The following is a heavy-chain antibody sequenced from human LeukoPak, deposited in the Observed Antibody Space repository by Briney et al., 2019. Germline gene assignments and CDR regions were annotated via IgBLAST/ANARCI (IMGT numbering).Heavy chain of an antibody. J-gene: IGHJ4*02. V-gene: IGHV4-39*01. CDR3: ARGASSQGY. D-gene: IGHD6-6*01. Sequence: PSETLSLTCTVSGGSISSSSYFWGWIRQPPGKGLEWIGSIYYTGSTYYNPSLKSRVTISVDTSKNQFSLKLSSVTAADTAVYFCARGASSQGYWGQGTLVTVSS. CDR2: IYYTGST. CDR1: GGSISSSSYF.